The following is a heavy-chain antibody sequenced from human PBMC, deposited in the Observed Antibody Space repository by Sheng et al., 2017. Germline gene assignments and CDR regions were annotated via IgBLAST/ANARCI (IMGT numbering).Heavy chain of an antibody. V-gene: IGHV4-39*07. J-gene: IGHJ4*02. Sequence: QLQLQESGPGLVKPSETLSLTCTVSGGSISSSSYYWGWIRQPPGKGLEWIGSIYYSWSTYYNPSLKSRVTISVDTSKNQFSLKLSSVTAADTAVYYCARGDSDYFWSGYQLWYWGQGTLVTVSS. CDR2: IYYSWST. CDR3: ARGDSDYFWSGYQLWY. CDR1: GGSISSSSYY. D-gene: IGHD3-3*01.